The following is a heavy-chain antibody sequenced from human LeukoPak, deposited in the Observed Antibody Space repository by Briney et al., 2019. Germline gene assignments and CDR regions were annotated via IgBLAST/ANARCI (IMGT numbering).Heavy chain of an antibody. CDR3: ARDRIKSGSYYFDY. D-gene: IGHD1-26*01. CDR1: AFTFSYYS. CDR2: ISGRSSTI. V-gene: IGHV3-48*01. Sequence: GGSLRLSCAASAFTFSYYSMNWVRQAPGKGLEWVSYISGRSSTIYYADSVKGRFTISRYNAKNSMYLQMNSLRAEDTAVYYCARDRIKSGSYYFDYWGPGTLVTVSS. J-gene: IGHJ4*02.